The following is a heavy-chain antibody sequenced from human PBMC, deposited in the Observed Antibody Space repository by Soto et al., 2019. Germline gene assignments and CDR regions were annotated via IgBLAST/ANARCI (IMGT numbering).Heavy chain of an antibody. Sequence: PGWSLRLSCAAAGFTFSSYWMHWVRQAPGKGLVWVSRINSDGSSTSYADSVKGRFTISRDNAKNTLYLQMNSLRAEDTAVYYCARKEGSSYLYYYYYGMDVWGQGTTVTASS. V-gene: IGHV3-74*01. CDR1: GFTFSSYW. D-gene: IGHD6-6*01. CDR3: ARKEGSSYLYYYYYGMDV. J-gene: IGHJ6*02. CDR2: INSDGSST.